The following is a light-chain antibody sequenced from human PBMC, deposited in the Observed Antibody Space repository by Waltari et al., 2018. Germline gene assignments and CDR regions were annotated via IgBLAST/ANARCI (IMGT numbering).Light chain of an antibody. V-gene: IGKV1-39*01. CDR1: QSISSY. Sequence: DIQMTQSPSSLSASVGDRVTITCRASQSISSYLNWYQQKPGKAPKLLIYAASSLQSGVPSRFSGSGSGTDFTLTINSLQPEDFATYYCQQSYSTLRVTFGGGTKVEIK. CDR2: AAS. CDR3: QQSYSTLRVT. J-gene: IGKJ4*01.